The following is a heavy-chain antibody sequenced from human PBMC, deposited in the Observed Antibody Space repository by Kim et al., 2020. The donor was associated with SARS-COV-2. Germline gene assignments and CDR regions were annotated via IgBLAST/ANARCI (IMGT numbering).Heavy chain of an antibody. CDR1: GFTVSSNY. V-gene: IGHV3-53*01. D-gene: IGHD3-10*01. J-gene: IGHJ5*02. Sequence: GGSLRLSCAASGFTVSSNYMSWVRQAPGKGLEWVSVIYGGGNTYYPDSVKGRFIISRDNSKNTLYLQMNNLRVEDTAVYYCARVGSELLRGWFDPWGQGTLVTVSS. CDR2: IYGGGNT. CDR3: ARVGSELLRGWFDP.